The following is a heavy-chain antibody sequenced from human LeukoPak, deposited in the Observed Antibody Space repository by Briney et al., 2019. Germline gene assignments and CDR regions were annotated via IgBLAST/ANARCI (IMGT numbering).Heavy chain of an antibody. D-gene: IGHD6-19*01. CDR3: ARVTAVAGNGY. CDR1: GGTFSSYA. V-gene: IGHV1-69*06. Sequence: GASVKVSCKASGGTFSSYAISWVRQAPGQGLEWMGGIIPIFGTANYAQKFQGRVTITADKSTSTAYMELRSLRSDDTAVYYCARVTAVAGNGYWGQGTLVTVSS. CDR2: IIPIFGTA. J-gene: IGHJ4*02.